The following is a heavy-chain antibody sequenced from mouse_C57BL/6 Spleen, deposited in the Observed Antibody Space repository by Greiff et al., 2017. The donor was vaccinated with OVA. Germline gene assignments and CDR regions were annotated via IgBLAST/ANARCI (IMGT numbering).Heavy chain of an antibody. D-gene: IGHD2-4*01. CDR3: AREGAYDYDVRAMDY. J-gene: IGHJ4*01. Sequence: VKLMESGPELVKPGASVKISCKASGYAFSSSWMNWVKQRPGKGLEWIGRIYPGDGDTNYNGKFKGKATLTADKSSSTAYMQLSSLTSEDSAVYFCAREGAYDYDVRAMDYWGQGTSVTVSS. V-gene: IGHV1-82*01. CDR1: GYAFSSSW. CDR2: IYPGDGDT.